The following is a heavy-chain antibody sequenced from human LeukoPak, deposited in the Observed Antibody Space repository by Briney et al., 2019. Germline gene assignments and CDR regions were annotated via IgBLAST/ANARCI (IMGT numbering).Heavy chain of an antibody. Sequence: GGSLRLSCAASGFTFSSYAMSWVRQAPGKGLEWVSAISGSGGSTYYADSVKGRFTISRDNSKNTLYLQMNSLRAEDTAVYYCALSRAAYDSSGRTFDYCGQGTLVTVSS. V-gene: IGHV3-23*01. D-gene: IGHD3-22*01. CDR1: GFTFSSYA. CDR2: ISGSGGST. J-gene: IGHJ4*02. CDR3: ALSRAAYDSSGRTFDY.